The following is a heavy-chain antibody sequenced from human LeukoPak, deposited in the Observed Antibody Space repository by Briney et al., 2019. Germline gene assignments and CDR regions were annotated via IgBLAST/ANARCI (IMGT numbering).Heavy chain of an antibody. Sequence: KASETLSLTCTVSGGSISSSSYYWGWIRQPPGKGLEWIGTIHYRGNTYYNPSLKSRVAISVDTSKNQFSLKLTSVTAADTAMYYCARLVGSSWYHEVLFGRDYWGQGTLVTVSS. CDR2: IHYRGNT. CDR1: GGSISSSSYY. D-gene: IGHD6-13*01. CDR3: ARLVGSSWYHEVLFGRDY. V-gene: IGHV4-39*01. J-gene: IGHJ4*02.